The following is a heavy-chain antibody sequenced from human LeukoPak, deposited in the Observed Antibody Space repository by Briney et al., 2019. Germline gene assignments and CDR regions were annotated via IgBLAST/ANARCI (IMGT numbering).Heavy chain of an antibody. CDR2: NIAIFGTA. Sequence: SVKVSCKASGGTFSSYAISWVRQAPGQGLEWMGGNIAIFGTANYAQKFQGRVTITADESTSTAYMDLSSLRSEDTAVYYCARSVGYCSSSSCYPWFDPWGQGTLVTVSS. V-gene: IGHV1-69*13. CDR1: GGTFSSYA. CDR3: ARSVGYCSSSSCYPWFDP. D-gene: IGHD2-2*01. J-gene: IGHJ5*02.